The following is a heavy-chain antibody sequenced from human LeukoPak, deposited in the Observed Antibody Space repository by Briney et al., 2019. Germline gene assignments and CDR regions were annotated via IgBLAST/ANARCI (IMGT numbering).Heavy chain of an antibody. V-gene: IGHV1-2*02. CDR2: INPNSGGT. CDR1: GYTFTGYY. D-gene: IGHD3-3*01. Sequence: ASVKVSCKASGYTFTGYYMHWVRQAPGQGLEWMGWINPNSGGTNYAQKFQGRVTMTRDTSISTAYVELSRLRSDDTAVYYCARALTIFGVVIIHGYWGQGTLVTVSS. CDR3: ARALTIFGVVIIHGY. J-gene: IGHJ4*02.